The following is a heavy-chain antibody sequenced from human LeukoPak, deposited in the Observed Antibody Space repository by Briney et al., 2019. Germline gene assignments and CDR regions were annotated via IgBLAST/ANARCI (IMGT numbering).Heavy chain of an antibody. J-gene: IGHJ5*02. CDR2: IYHSGST. V-gene: IGHV4-4*02. D-gene: IGHD7-27*01. Sequence: SETLSLTCAVSGGSISSSNWWSWVRQPPGKGLEWIGEIYHSGSTNYNPSLKSRVTISVDKSKNQFSLKLSSVTAADTAVYYCARAKVQVWDWFDPWGQGTLVTVSS. CDR3: ARAKVQVWDWFDP. CDR1: GGSISSSNW.